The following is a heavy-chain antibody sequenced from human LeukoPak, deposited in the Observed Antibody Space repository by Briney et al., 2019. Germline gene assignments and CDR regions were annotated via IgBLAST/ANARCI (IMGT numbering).Heavy chain of an antibody. CDR1: GGSLSNYY. CDR2: INYSGTT. CDR3: ARHRHGDTYPRDY. J-gene: IGHJ4*02. V-gene: IGHV4-59*08. Sequence: SETLSLTCTVSGGSLSNYYWSWIRQPPGKGLEYIGYINYSGTTKYNPSLKSRLTMSIGTSKKQFSLEPSSVTAADTAVYYCARHRHGDTYPRDYWGQGTLVTVSS. D-gene: IGHD5-24*01.